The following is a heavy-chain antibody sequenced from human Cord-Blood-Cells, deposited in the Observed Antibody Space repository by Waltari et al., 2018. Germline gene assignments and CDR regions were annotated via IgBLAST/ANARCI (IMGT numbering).Heavy chain of an antibody. J-gene: IGHJ4*02. Sequence: EMQQLESGGALVQHGVSLRLACTASGLTFTSIAMSWVRQAPGKVLEWVSAISGSGGSTYYADSVKGRFTISRDNSKNTLYLQMNSLRAEDTAVYYCANSGDFDDWGQGTLVTVSS. V-gene: IGHV3-23*01. CDR3: ANSGDFDD. D-gene: IGHD3-10*01. CDR2: ISGSGGST. CDR1: GLTFTSIA.